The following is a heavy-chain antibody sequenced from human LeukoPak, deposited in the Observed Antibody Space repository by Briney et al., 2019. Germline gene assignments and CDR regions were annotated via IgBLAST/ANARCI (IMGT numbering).Heavy chain of an antibody. CDR1: GFTFSSYS. V-gene: IGHV3-21*01. Sequence: GGSLRLSCAASGFTFSSYSMNWVRQAPGKGLEWVSSISSSSYIYYADSVKGRFTISRDHAKNSLYLQMNSLRAEDTAVYYCARSIAVAGGLDYWGQGTLVTVSS. CDR3: ARSIAVAGGLDY. CDR2: ISSSSYI. D-gene: IGHD6-19*01. J-gene: IGHJ4*02.